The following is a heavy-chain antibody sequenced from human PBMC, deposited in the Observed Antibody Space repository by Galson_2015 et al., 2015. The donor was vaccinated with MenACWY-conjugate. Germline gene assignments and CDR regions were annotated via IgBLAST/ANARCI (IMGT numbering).Heavy chain of an antibody. CDR2: IFVGDSET. CDR1: GSRSPNYW. D-gene: IGHD5/OR15-5a*01. CDR3: TGAYSVYDRDAFEK. Sequence: QSGAEVKKPGESLWISCPVSGSRSPNYWVGWVRQVAGEGLEWMGIIFVGDSETRYRPSFQGPVPMSADKPINTAYLQWSSLRASDAAMYYCTGAYSVYDRDAFEKWGPGTMVIVS. V-gene: IGHV5-51*01. J-gene: IGHJ3*02.